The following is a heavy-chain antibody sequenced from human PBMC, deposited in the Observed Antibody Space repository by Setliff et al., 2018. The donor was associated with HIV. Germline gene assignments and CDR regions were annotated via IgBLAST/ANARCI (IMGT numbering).Heavy chain of an antibody. CDR3: ARKFRPGHGVDV. D-gene: IGHD3-10*01. CDR2: IDRDGSET. CDR1: RFTFNDYW. J-gene: IGHJ6*02. Sequence: GGSLRLSCVASRFTFNDYWMSWVRQAPGKGLEWVANIDRDGSETNYVDSVKGRFTIFRDNAKSSMYLQMNSLRAEDRAIYYCARKFRPGHGVDVWGQGTTVTVSS. V-gene: IGHV3-7*01.